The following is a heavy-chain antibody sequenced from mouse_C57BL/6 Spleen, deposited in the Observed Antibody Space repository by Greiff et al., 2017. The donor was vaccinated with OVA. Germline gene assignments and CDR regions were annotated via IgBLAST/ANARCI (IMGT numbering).Heavy chain of an antibody. V-gene: IGHV1-82*01. D-gene: IGHD1-1*01. CDR2: IYPGDGDT. J-gene: IGHJ4*01. CDR1: GYAFSSSW. Sequence: QVQLKESGPELVKPGASVKISCKASGYAFSSSWMNWVKQRPGKGLEWIGRIYPGDGDTNYNGKFKGKATLTADKSSSTAYMQLSSLTSEDSAVYYCARYGSSYYYAMDYWGQGTSVTVSS. CDR3: ARYGSSYYYAMDY.